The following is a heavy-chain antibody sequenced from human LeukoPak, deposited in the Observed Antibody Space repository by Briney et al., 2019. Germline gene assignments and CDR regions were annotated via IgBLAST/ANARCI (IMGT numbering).Heavy chain of an antibody. D-gene: IGHD6-6*01. CDR2: IKQDGSEI. V-gene: IGHV3-7*01. J-gene: IGHJ6*03. CDR1: GFTFSDYW. Sequence: PGGSRRLSCAASGFTFSDYWMSWVRLAPGKGLEWVANIKQDGSEIYYADSVKGRFTISRDNAKNSLYLQMNSLRAEDTAVYYCAREWWIAARRVYYYYYMDVWGKGTTVTVSS. CDR3: AREWWIAARRVYYYYYMDV.